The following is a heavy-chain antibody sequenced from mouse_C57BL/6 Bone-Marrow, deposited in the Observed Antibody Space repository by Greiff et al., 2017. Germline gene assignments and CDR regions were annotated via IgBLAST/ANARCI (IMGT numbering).Heavy chain of an antibody. D-gene: IGHD1-1*01. CDR3: ARWAVSYAMDY. J-gene: IGHJ4*01. Sequence: VQLQQSGAELVKPGASVKISCKASGYAFSSYWMNWVKQRPGKGLEWIGQIYPGDGDTNYNGKFKGKATLTADKSSSTAYMQLSSLTSEDSAVYFCARWAVSYAMDYWGQGTSVTVSS. V-gene: IGHV1-80*01. CDR2: IYPGDGDT. CDR1: GYAFSSYW.